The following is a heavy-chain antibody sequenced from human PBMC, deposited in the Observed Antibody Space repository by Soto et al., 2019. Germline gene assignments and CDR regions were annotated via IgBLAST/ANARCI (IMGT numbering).Heavy chain of an antibody. CDR3: ARGVSAGVDY. CDR1: GYSFTSLD. Sequence: ASVKVSCKASGYSFTSLDINWVRQTAGQGLEWMGWMQPSTGRTGYAQKFQGRVTMTRGTSINTAYMELTTLTSDDTAFYYCARGVSAGVDYWGQGTLVTVSS. CDR2: MQPSTGRT. V-gene: IGHV1-8*01. J-gene: IGHJ4*02. D-gene: IGHD1-26*01.